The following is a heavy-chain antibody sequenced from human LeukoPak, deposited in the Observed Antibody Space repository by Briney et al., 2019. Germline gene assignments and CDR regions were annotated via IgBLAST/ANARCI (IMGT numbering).Heavy chain of an antibody. Sequence: PGESLRLSCAASGFIFSDHYMDWVRQVPGKGLEWVGRGRNRANGETTEYAASVRGRFTISRDGSRNLVYLQMNSLRSEDTAVYYCARSSSNGNHVFDYWGQGTTVTVSS. V-gene: IGHV3-72*01. CDR3: ARSSSNGNHVFDY. CDR1: GFIFSDHY. D-gene: IGHD6-13*01. J-gene: IGHJ4*02. CDR2: GRNRANGETT.